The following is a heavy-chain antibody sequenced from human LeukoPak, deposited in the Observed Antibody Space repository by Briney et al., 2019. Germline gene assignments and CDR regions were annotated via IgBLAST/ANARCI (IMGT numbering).Heavy chain of an antibody. D-gene: IGHD6-13*01. J-gene: IGHJ4*02. Sequence: KPSQTLSLTCAISGDSVSSNSAAWNWIRQSPSRGLEWLGWTYYRSKWYNDYATSVKSRITINPATSKNQFSLQMNSVTPEDTAVYYCAREYILSWQHLVGVFDYWGQGTPVTVSS. V-gene: IGHV6-1*01. CDR1: GDSVSSNSAA. CDR3: AREYILSWQHLVGVFDY. CDR2: TYYRSKWYN.